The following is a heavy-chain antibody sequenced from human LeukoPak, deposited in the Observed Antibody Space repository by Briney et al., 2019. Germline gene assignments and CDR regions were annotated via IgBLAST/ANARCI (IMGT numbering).Heavy chain of an antibody. CDR3: ATNWNLDY. J-gene: IGHJ4*02. V-gene: IGHV4-34*01. Sequence: PSETLSLTCAVYGGSFSGYYWSWIRQPPGKGLEWIGDINHSESTNYNPSLKSRVTISVDTSKNQFSLKLTSVTAADTAVCYCATNWNLDYWGQGTLVTVSS. CDR2: INHSEST. CDR1: GGSFSGYY. D-gene: IGHD1-1*01.